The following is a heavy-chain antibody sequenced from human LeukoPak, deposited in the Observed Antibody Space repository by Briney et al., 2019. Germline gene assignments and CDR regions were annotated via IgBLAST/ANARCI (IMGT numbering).Heavy chain of an antibody. CDR1: GGTFSSNV. V-gene: IGHV1-69*13. CDR2: IIPMFGTV. Sequence: SVKVSCKASGGTFSSNVISWVRQATGQGLEWMGKIIPMFGTVNYAQKFQGRVTITADESTNTAYMEMTSLRSEDTAVYYCAKEGEGPNDWYFDLWGRGTLVTVSS. CDR3: AKEGEGPNDWYFDL. J-gene: IGHJ2*01. D-gene: IGHD3-16*01.